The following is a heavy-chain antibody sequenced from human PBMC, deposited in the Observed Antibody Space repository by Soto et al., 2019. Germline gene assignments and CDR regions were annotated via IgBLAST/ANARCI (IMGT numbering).Heavy chain of an antibody. Sequence: EVYLAQSGAEVKKPGESLQISCKGSGYNFNRYWIGGVRQMPGKGLEWMGVIYPGDSDTRYSPSLQGQVTISADKSSSAAYLQWSSLQASDTATYYCARSLVNGTYEAFDIWGQGTMVTVSS. V-gene: IGHV5-51*03. CDR2: IYPGDSDT. J-gene: IGHJ3*02. CDR1: GYNFNRYW. CDR3: ARSLVNGTYEAFDI. D-gene: IGHD6-13*01.